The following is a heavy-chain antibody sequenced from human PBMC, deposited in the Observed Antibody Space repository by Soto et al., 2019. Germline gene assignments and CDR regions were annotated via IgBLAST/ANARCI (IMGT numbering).Heavy chain of an antibody. CDR3: AREFGSGWYLGYYYYGMDV. CDR1: GYTFTSYG. J-gene: IGHJ6*02. Sequence: VASVKVSCKASGYTFTSYGISWVRQAPGQGLEWMGWISAYNGNTNYAQKLQGRVTMTTDTSTSTAYMELRSLRSDDTAVYYCAREFGSGWYLGYYYYGMDVWGQGTTVTVSS. D-gene: IGHD6-19*01. V-gene: IGHV1-18*01. CDR2: ISAYNGNT.